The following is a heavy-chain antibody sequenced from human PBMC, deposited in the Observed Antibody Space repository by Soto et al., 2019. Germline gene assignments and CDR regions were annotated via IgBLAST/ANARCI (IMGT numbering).Heavy chain of an antibody. CDR1: GGTFSSYA. CDR3: ARDRLTGDPWYYFDY. CDR2: IIPIFGTA. V-gene: IGHV1-69*01. J-gene: IGHJ4*02. Sequence: QVQLVQSGAEVKKPGSSVKVSCKASGGTFSSYAISWVRQAPGQGLEWMGGIIPIFGTANYAQKFQGRVTIAADESTSTAYMELSSLRSEDTAVYYCARDRLTGDPWYYFDYWGQGTLVTVSS. D-gene: IGHD4-17*01.